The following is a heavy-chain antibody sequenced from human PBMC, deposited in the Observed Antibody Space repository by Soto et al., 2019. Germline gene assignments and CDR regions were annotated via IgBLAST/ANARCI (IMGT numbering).Heavy chain of an antibody. CDR3: ARGKWEYCSSTSCYLRAASRRYYFDY. J-gene: IGHJ4*02. Sequence: QVQLQQWGAGLLKPSETLSLTCAVYGGSFSGYYWSWIRQPPGKGLEWIGEINHSGSTNYNPSLKSRVTISVDTSKNQFSLKLSSVTAADTAVYYCARGKWEYCSSTSCYLRAASRRYYFDYWGQGTLVTVSS. CDR2: INHSGST. V-gene: IGHV4-34*01. D-gene: IGHD2-2*01. CDR1: GGSFSGYY.